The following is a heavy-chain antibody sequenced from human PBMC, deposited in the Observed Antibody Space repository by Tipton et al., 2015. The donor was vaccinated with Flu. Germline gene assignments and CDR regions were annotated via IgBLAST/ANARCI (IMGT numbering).Heavy chain of an antibody. Sequence: TLSLTCTVSGDSLSSYYWSWIRQSPGKGLEWIGQIYYSGTTNYNPSLKTRVTISLDKSKNRFSLRLSSVTAADTAVYYCARADNSGYYGWPYYFDYWGQGTLVTVSS. CDR3: ARADNSGYYGWPYYFDY. CDR1: GDSLSSYY. V-gene: IGHV4-59*12. D-gene: IGHD3-22*01. J-gene: IGHJ4*02. CDR2: IYYSGTT.